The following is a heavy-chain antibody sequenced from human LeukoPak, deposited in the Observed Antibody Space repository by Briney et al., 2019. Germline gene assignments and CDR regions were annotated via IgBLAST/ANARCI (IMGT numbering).Heavy chain of an antibody. Sequence: GGSLRLSCAASGFTFSSYAMSWVRQAPGKGLEWVSAISGSGGNTYYADSVKGRFTISRDNSKNTLYLQMNSLGAEDTAVYYCAKQLLWFGEFGYYFDYWGQGTLVTVSS. CDR3: AKQLLWFGEFGYYFDY. CDR2: ISGSGGNT. V-gene: IGHV3-23*01. CDR1: GFTFSSYA. J-gene: IGHJ4*02. D-gene: IGHD3-10*01.